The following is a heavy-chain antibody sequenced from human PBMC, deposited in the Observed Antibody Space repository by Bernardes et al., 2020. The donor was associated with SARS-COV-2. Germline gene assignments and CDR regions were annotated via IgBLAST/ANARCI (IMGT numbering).Heavy chain of an antibody. J-gene: IGHJ4*02. V-gene: IGHV4-59*01. CDR3: ARAVGRSGSFI. CDR1: GGSISSYY. D-gene: IGHD3-10*01. CDR2: IYYSGST. Sequence: SETLSLTCTVSGGSISSYYWSWIRQPPGKGLEWIGYIYYSGSTNYNPSLKSRVTISVDTSKNQFSLKLSSVTAADTAVYYCARAVGRSGSFIWGQGTLVTVSS.